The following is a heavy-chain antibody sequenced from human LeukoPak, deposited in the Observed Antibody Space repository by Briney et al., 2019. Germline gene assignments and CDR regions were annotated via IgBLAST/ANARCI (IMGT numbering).Heavy chain of an antibody. D-gene: IGHD6-13*01. V-gene: IGHV1-46*01. CDR2: INPSGGST. Sequence: ASVKVSCKASGYTFTSYYMHWVRQAPGQGLEWMGIINPSGGSTSYAQKFQGRVTMTRDMSTSTVYMELSSLRSEDTAVYYCARAGYSSSWYHTPYYYYMDVWGKGTTVTVSS. J-gene: IGHJ6*03. CDR3: ARAGYSSSWYHTPYYYYMDV. CDR1: GYTFTSYY.